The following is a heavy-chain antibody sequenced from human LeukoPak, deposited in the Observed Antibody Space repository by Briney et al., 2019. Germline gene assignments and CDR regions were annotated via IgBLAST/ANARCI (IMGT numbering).Heavy chain of an antibody. J-gene: IGHJ6*02. D-gene: IGHD3-16*01. CDR2: FDPEDGET. Sequence: ASVKVSCKVSGYTLTELSMHWVRQAPGKGLEWMGGFDPEDGETIHAQKFQGRVTMTEDTSTDTAYMELSSLRSEDTAVYYCATGLRLFDYYYYGMDVWGQGTTVTVSS. CDR1: GYTLTELS. CDR3: ATGLRLFDYYYYGMDV. V-gene: IGHV1-24*01.